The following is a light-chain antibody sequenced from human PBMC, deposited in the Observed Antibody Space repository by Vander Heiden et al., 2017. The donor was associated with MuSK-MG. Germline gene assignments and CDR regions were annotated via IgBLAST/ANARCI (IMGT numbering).Light chain of an antibody. CDR3: QQYNVYWSWT. CDR2: KAS. Sequence: DIQMTQSPSTLSASVGDRVSITCRASQSISSWLTWYQQKPGKAPKLLIYKASNLESGVPSRFSGSGYGTEFTLTISGRQPDDFAPYYCQQYNVYWSWTFGQGTKVEIK. J-gene: IGKJ1*01. V-gene: IGKV1-5*03. CDR1: QSISSW.